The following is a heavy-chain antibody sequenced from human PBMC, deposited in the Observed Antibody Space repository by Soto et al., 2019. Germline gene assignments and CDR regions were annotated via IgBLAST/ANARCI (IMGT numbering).Heavy chain of an antibody. J-gene: IGHJ5*02. CDR2: INPNVGGT. V-gene: IGHV1-2*02. CDR1: GYTFTDYY. Sequence: QVQLVQSGAEVKKPGASVYVSCKASGYTFTDYYVHWVRQAPGQGLGWMGWINPNVGGTNYARKFQGRVTMTRDTSISTVYMKLTRLSPDDTAIYYCARGGREVPRIPYDTWGQGTRVTVSS. CDR3: ARGGREVPRIPYDT. D-gene: IGHD3-16*01.